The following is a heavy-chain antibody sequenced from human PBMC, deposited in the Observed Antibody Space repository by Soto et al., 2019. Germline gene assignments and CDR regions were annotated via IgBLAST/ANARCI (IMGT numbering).Heavy chain of an antibody. CDR3: ARDLPYYYDSSDYAGH. CDR1: GFTXSSYS. CDR2: ISSSSSTI. D-gene: IGHD3-22*01. V-gene: IGHV3-48*01. Sequence: GGSLRLSCVASGFTXSSYSMNWVRQAPGKGLEWVSYISSSSSTIYYADSVKGRFTISRDNAENSLYLQMNSLRAEDTAAYFCARDLPYYYDSSDYAGHWGQGTLVTVS. J-gene: IGHJ4*02.